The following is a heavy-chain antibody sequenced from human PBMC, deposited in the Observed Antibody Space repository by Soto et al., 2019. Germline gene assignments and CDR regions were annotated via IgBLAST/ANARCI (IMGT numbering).Heavy chain of an antibody. CDR3: ARMASAGTLNWFDP. V-gene: IGHV1-8*02. CDR1: GYTFINFD. CDR2: MNPGSGKT. J-gene: IGHJ5*02. Sequence: ASVKVSCKASGYTFINFDISWVRQAAGQGLEWLGWMNPGSGKTGYASKFQGRVAMTRDASTGTSHLELSSLTSDDTAVYYCARMASAGTLNWFDPWGQGTLVTISS. D-gene: IGHD6-13*01.